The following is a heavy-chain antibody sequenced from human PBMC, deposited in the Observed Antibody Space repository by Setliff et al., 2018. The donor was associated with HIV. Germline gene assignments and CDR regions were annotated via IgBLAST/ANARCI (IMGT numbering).Heavy chain of an antibody. CDR1: GGSFSGYY. J-gene: IGHJ4*02. CDR2: INHSGST. D-gene: IGHD3-9*01. V-gene: IGHV4-34*01. CDR3: ARGAVLRYFDWLSLFDY. Sequence: TLSHTCAVYGGSFSGYYWSWIRQPPGKGLEWIGEINHSGSTNYNPSLKSRVTISVDTSKNQFSLKLSSVTAADTAVYYCARGAVLRYFDWLSLFDYWGQGTLVTVSS.